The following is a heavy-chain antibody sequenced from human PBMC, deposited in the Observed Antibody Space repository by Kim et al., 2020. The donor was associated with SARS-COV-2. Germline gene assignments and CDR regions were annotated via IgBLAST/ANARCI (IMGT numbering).Heavy chain of an antibody. J-gene: IGHJ5*02. V-gene: IGHV4-59*01. CDR2: IYYSGST. Sequence: SETLSLTCTVSGGSISSYYWSWIRQPPGKGLEWIGYIYYSGSTNYNPSLKSRVTISVDTSKNQFSLKLISVTAADTAVYYCARVRHIAAAGTGWFDPWGQGTLVTVSS. CDR1: GGSISSYY. D-gene: IGHD6-13*01. CDR3: ARVRHIAAAGTGWFDP.